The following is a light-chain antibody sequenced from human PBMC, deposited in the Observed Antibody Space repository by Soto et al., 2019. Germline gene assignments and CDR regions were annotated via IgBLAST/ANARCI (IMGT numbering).Light chain of an antibody. J-gene: IGKJ1*01. CDR2: LVS. CDR3: RQTLQSPRT. CDR1: LSLLHSNGYNY. V-gene: IGKV2-28*01. Sequence: DIVMTQSPLSLPVTPGEPASISCRSSLSLLHSNGYNYLAWYLQKPGQSPQLLIQLVSDRASGVPDRFSGSGSGRDFTLKISRVEAEDVGVYYCRQTLQSPRTFGQGTKVEIK.